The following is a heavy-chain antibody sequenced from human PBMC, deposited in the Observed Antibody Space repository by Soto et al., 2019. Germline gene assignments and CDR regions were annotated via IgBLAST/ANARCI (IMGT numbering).Heavy chain of an antibody. D-gene: IGHD3-10*01. CDR2: VSGDGFTA. V-gene: IGHV3-23*01. J-gene: IGHJ2*01. CDR1: GFTFPNYG. CDR3: AKEASVPSFGEFWFFDL. Sequence: EVQLLESGGGLVQPGGSLRLSCDGSGFTFPNYGMTWVRQAPGQGLEWVSSVSGDGFTAYYADSVKGRFTISRDKSKNSIYVQMTSLRAEDTGVYYCAKEASVPSFGEFWFFDLWVRGTPVTVSS.